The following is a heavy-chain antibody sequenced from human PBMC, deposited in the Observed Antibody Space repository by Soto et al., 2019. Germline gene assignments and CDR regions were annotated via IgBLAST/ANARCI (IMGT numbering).Heavy chain of an antibody. CDR1: GYTFTSYA. J-gene: IGHJ4*02. CDR3: ARDRLPYGPRYFDY. V-gene: IGHV1-3*01. CDR2: INAGNGNT. D-gene: IGHD3-10*01. Sequence: GASVKVSCKASGYTFTSYAMHWVRQAPGQRLEWMGWINAGNGNTKYSQKFQGRVTITADESTFTAYMELSSLKSDDTAVYYCARDRLPYGPRYFDYWGRGTLVTVSS.